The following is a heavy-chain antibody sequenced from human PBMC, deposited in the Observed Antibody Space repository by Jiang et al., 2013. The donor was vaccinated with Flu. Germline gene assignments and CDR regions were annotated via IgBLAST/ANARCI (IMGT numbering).Heavy chain of an antibody. CDR1: GFSFTTYW. CDR3: ARVWSGFYNNDY. Sequence: GAEVKKPGESLKISRKGSGFSFTTYWIGWVRQMPGKGLEWMAIISPADSDTRYSPSFQGHVTISVDKSVNTAYLQWSSLKAPDSAMYYCARVWSGFYNNDYWGQGTLVTVSS. D-gene: IGHD3-3*01. J-gene: IGHJ4*02. V-gene: IGHV5-51*01. CDR2: ISPADSDT.